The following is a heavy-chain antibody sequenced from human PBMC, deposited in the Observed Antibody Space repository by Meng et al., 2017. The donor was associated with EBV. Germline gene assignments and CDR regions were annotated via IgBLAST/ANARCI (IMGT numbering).Heavy chain of an antibody. CDR3: ARVGIAVAGTGDY. Sequence: QVQLVQSGADGKKPGDSVKVSCKASGYTFTGYYMHWVRRAPGQGLEWMGRINPNSGGTNYAQKFQGRVTMTRDTSISTAYMELSRLRSDDTAVYYCARVGIAVAGTGDYWGQGTLVTVSS. D-gene: IGHD6-19*01. CDR2: INPNSGGT. J-gene: IGHJ4*02. CDR1: GYTFTGYY. V-gene: IGHV1-2*06.